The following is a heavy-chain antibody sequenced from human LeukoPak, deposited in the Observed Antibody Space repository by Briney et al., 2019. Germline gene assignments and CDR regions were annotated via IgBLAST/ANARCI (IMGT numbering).Heavy chain of an antibody. J-gene: IGHJ4*02. CDR3: TPDRDVLVNSELLSVAFFDS. Sequence: PGGSLRLSCEATGFIFRKAWMNWVRQAPGKGLEWVGRIKSRIDDETTDYVASVQGRFSISRDDSRNTLYLSMSSLKTEDTGVYYCTPDRDVLVNSELLSVAFFDSWGQGTLVTVSS. V-gene: IGHV3-15*07. CDR2: IKSRIDDETT. CDR1: GFIFRKAW. D-gene: IGHD3-10*01.